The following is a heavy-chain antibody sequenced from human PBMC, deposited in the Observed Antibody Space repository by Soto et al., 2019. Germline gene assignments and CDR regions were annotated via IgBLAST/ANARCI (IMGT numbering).Heavy chain of an antibody. V-gene: IGHV3-21*01. J-gene: IGHJ4*02. Sequence: EVQLVESGGGLVKPGGSLRLSCAASGFTFSSYSMNWVRQAPGKGLEWVSSISSSSSYIYYADSVKGRFTISRDNAKNSLYLQMNSLRAEDTAVYYCARAGSGTTPSTSGYWGQGTLVTVSS. D-gene: IGHD1-7*01. CDR2: ISSSSSYI. CDR1: GFTFSSYS. CDR3: ARAGSGTTPSTSGY.